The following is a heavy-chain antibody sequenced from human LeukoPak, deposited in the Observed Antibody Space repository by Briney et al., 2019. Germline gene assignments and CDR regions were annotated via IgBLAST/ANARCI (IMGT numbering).Heavy chain of an antibody. Sequence: GGSLRLSCAASGFTFDDYAMHWVRQAPGKGLEWVFLISWDGGGTYYADTVKGRFTISRDNSKNSLYLQMNSLRAEDTALYYCAKDMAAYYYASGNIDYWGQGTLVTVSS. CDR3: AKDMAAYYYASGNIDY. V-gene: IGHV3-43D*03. D-gene: IGHD3-10*01. J-gene: IGHJ4*02. CDR2: ISWDGGGT. CDR1: GFTFDDYA.